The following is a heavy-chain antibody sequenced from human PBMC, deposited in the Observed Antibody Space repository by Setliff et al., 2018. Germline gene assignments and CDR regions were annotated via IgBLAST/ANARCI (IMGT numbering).Heavy chain of an antibody. Sequence: SETLSLTCAVSGYSISSGYYWGWSRQPPGKGLEWIGSIYHSGRTNYNPSLTSRVTIPVDTSKNQFSLKLSSVTAADTAVYYCARKYNFWSGYVDYWGQGTLVTVSS. CDR1: GYSISSGYY. CDR3: ARKYNFWSGYVDY. CDR2: IYHSGRT. D-gene: IGHD3-3*01. J-gene: IGHJ4*02. V-gene: IGHV4-38-2*01.